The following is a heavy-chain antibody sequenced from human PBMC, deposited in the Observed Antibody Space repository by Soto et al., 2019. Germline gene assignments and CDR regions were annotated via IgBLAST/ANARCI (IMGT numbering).Heavy chain of an antibody. Sequence: ASVKVSCKASGYTFTGYYMHWVRQAPGQGLEWMGWINPNSGGTNYAQKFQGWVTMTRDTSISTAYMELSRLRSDDTAVYYCARAGINGTRYYYGMDVWGQGTTVTVSS. CDR3: ARAGINGTRYYYGMDV. J-gene: IGHJ6*02. V-gene: IGHV1-2*04. D-gene: IGHD1-20*01. CDR2: INPNSGGT. CDR1: GYTFTGYY.